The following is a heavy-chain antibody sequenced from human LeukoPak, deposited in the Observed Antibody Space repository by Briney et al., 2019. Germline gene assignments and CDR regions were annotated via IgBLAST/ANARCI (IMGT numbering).Heavy chain of an antibody. CDR3: TTDRYSGYDYGY. V-gene: IGHV3-49*04. D-gene: IGHD5-12*01. J-gene: IGHJ4*02. CDR1: GFTFGDYA. CDR2: IRSKAYGGTT. Sequence: GGSLRLSCTASGFTFGDYAVNWVRQAPGKGLEWVGLIRSKAYGGTTEYAASVKGRFAISGGDSKSIAYLQMNSLKTEDTAVYYCTTDRYSGYDYGYWGQGTLVTVSS.